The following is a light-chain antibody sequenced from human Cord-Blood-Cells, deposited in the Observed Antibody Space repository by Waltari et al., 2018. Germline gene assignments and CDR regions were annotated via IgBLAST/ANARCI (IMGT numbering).Light chain of an antibody. V-gene: IGKV1-8*01. J-gene: IGKJ1*01. Sequence: IRMTQSPSSLSASTGDRVTITCRASQGISSYLACYQQKPGKAPKLLSYDASTLQSGVPSRFSGSGSGTDFTLTISCLQSEDFATYYCQQYFSYPWTFGQGTKVEIK. CDR2: DAS. CDR1: QGISSY. CDR3: QQYFSYPWT.